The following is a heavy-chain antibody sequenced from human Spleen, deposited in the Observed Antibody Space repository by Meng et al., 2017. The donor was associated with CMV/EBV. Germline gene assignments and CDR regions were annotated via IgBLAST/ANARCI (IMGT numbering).Heavy chain of an antibody. Sequence: GESLKISCAASGFTFSSYAMHWVRQAPGKGLEWVTVISYDGSNKYYAESVKGRFTISRDNSKNTLYLQMNSLRAEDTAVYYCARDDSLHWQYWGQGTLVTVSS. J-gene: IGHJ4*02. CDR1: GFTFSSYA. CDR3: ARDDSLHWQY. V-gene: IGHV3-30-3*01. CDR2: ISYDGSNK.